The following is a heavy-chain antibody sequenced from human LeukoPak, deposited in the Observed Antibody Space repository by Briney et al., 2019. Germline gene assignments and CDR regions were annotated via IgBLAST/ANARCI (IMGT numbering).Heavy chain of an antibody. Sequence: GGSLRLSCAASGFTFSTYAMRWVRQAPGKGLEWVSSIGGGGGSTYYADSVKGRFTISRDNSKNTLYLQMNSLRAEDTAVYYCARSGVLRFLEWLLSDAFDIWGQGTMVTVSS. CDR2: IGGGGGST. J-gene: IGHJ3*02. D-gene: IGHD3-3*01. CDR3: ARSGVLRFLEWLLSDAFDI. V-gene: IGHV3-23*01. CDR1: GFTFSTYA.